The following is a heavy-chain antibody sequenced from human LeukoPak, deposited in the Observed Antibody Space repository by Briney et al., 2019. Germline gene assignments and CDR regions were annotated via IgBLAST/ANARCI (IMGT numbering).Heavy chain of an antibody. J-gene: IGHJ1*01. CDR3: ANEGDVYYYDSSGYQRYFQH. V-gene: IGHV3-30*18. Sequence: GGSLRLSCAASGFTFSSYGMHWVRQAPGKGLEWVAVISYDGSNKYYADSVKGRFTISRDNSKNTLYLQMNSLRAEDTAVYYCANEGDVYYYDSSGYQRYFQHWGQGTLVTVSS. CDR1: GFTFSSYG. CDR2: ISYDGSNK. D-gene: IGHD3-22*01.